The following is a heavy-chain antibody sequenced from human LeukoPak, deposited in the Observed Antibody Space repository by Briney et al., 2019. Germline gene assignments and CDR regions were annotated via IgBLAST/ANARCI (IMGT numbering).Heavy chain of an antibody. V-gene: IGHV3-53*04. CDR1: GFSVSSNY. Sequence: GGSLRLFCAVSGFSVSSNYMSWVRQDPGLGLESVSVIYSGGSTYYADSVKGRFTISRHNSKNTLYLQMNSLRAEDTAVYYCARYGDPRDWYFDLWGRGTLVTVSS. CDR3: ARYGDPRDWYFDL. CDR2: IYSGGST. J-gene: IGHJ2*01. D-gene: IGHD4-17*01.